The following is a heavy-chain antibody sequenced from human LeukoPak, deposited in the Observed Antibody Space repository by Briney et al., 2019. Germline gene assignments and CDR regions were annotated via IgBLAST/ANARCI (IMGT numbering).Heavy chain of an antibody. Sequence: SETLSLTCTVSGASISSSSSYWAWIRQPPGRGLEWIGSISYGGSTYYSPSLESRVTISVDTSKNQFSLKLSSVTAADTAVYYCARQALWFFDHWGQGTLVTVSS. CDR1: GASISSSSSY. CDR3: ARQALWFFDH. J-gene: IGHJ4*02. V-gene: IGHV4-39*01. CDR2: ISYGGST. D-gene: IGHD2-21*01.